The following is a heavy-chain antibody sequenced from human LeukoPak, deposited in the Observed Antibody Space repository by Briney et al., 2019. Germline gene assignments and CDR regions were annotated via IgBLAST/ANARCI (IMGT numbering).Heavy chain of an antibody. CDR3: ARGSCSSTSCHKNYYYYYGMDV. V-gene: IGHV4-34*01. D-gene: IGHD2-2*01. CDR1: GGSFSGYY. CDR2: INHSGST. Sequence: PSETLSLTCAVYGGSFSGYYWSWIRQPPGKGLEWIGEINHSGSTNYNPSLKSRVTISVDTSKNQFSLKLGSVTAADTAVYYCARGSCSSTSCHKNYYYYYGMDVWGQGTTVTVSS. J-gene: IGHJ6*02.